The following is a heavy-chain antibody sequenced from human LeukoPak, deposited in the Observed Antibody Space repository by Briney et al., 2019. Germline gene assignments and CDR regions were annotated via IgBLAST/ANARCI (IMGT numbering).Heavy chain of an antibody. CDR2: ISSSSSYI. J-gene: IGHJ3*02. Sequence: GGSLRLSCAASGFTFSSYSMNWVRQAPGKGLEWVSSISSSSSYIYYADSVKGRFTISRDNAKNSLYLQMNSLRAEDTAVYYCARLQYYDSSGYYPGAFDIWGQGTMVTVSS. CDR3: ARLQYYDSSGYYPGAFDI. CDR1: GFTFSSYS. D-gene: IGHD3-22*01. V-gene: IGHV3-21*01.